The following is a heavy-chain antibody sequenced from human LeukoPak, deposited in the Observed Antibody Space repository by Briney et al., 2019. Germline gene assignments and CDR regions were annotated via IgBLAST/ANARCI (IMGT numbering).Heavy chain of an antibody. CDR1: GFTFSSYS. D-gene: IGHD5-24*01. V-gene: IGHV3-21*01. CDR3: ARARDGYPIGYFDY. J-gene: IGHJ4*02. Sequence: GGSLRLSCAASGFTFSSYSMNWVRQAPGKGLEWVSSISSSSSYIYYADSVKGRFTISRDNAKNSLYLQMNSLRAEDTAVYYCARARDGYPIGYFDYWGQGTLVTVSS. CDR2: ISSSSSYI.